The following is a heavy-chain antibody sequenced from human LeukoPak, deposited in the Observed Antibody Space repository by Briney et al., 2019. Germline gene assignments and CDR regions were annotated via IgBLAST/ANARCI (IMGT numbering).Heavy chain of an antibody. V-gene: IGHV1-69*13. D-gene: IGHD2-2*01. J-gene: IGHJ5*01. CDR3: ARGFRLNTSWDS. CDR1: GGTFSSYA. Sequence: SVKVSCKASGGTFSSYAISWVRQAPGQGLEWMGGIISIFGTANYAQKFQGRVTITADESTSTAYMELSSLRSEDTAVYYCARGFRLNTSWDSWGQGTPVTVSS. CDR2: IISIFGTA.